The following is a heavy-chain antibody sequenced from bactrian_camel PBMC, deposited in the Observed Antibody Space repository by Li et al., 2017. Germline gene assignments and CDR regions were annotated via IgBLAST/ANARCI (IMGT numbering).Heavy chain of an antibody. Sequence: HVQLVESGGGSVQAGGSLTLSCKASPLSYSSYCLGWVRQAPGKGFEWVSSIQGGGDGSYYADSVKGRFTISRDNAKNTLYLQMHSLRSDDTAQYYCATEVLVGPFNYWGQGTQVTVS. CDR2: IQGGGDGS. CDR1: PLSYSSYC. D-gene: IGHD7*01. CDR3: ATEVLVGPFNY. V-gene: IGHV3S1*01. J-gene: IGHJ4*01.